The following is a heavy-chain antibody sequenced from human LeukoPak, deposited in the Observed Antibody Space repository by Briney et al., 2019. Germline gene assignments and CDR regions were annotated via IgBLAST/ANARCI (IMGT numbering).Heavy chain of an antibody. J-gene: IGHJ6*02. D-gene: IGHD4-23*01. CDR3: AREAYCGNSDYYYGMDV. Sequence: GASVKVSCKAFGGTFSSYAISWVRQAPGQGLEWMGGIIPIFGTANYAQRFQGRVTITADESTSTAYMELSSLRSEDTAVYYCAREAYCGNSDYYYGMDVWGQGTTVTVSS. CDR2: IIPIFGTA. V-gene: IGHV1-69*13. CDR1: GGTFSSYA.